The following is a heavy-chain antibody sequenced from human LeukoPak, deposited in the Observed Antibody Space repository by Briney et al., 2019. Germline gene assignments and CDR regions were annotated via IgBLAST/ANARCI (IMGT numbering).Heavy chain of an antibody. CDR2: INYGGTT. CDR3: ARYVVSGAGRYYFDY. CDR1: GGSISSNNYY. J-gene: IGHJ4*02. Sequence: SETLSLTCTVSGGSISSNNYYWSWIRQPPGREMEWIASINYGGTTYYNPPPKSRVTISVDTSKNQFSLRLSSVTAADTAVYLCARYVVSGAGRYYFDYWGQGSLVTVSS. V-gene: IGHV4-39*01. D-gene: IGHD3-10*01.